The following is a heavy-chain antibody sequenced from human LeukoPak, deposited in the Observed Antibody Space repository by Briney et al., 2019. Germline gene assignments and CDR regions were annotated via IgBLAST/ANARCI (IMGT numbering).Heavy chain of an antibody. D-gene: IGHD6-19*01. V-gene: IGHV3-30-3*01. J-gene: IGHJ6*02. CDR2: ISYDGSNK. Sequence: GGSLSLSCAASGFTFSSYAMHWVRQAPGKGLEWVEVISYDGSNKYYADSVKGRFTISRDNSKNTLYRQMNSLRAEDTAVYYCARGEYSRGWTKTFIDYYYYGMDVWGQGTTVTVSS. CDR1: GFTFSSYA. CDR3: ARGEYSRGWTKTFIDYYYYGMDV.